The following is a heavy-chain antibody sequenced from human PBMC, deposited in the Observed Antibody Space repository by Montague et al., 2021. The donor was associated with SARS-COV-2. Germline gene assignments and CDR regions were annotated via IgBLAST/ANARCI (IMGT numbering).Heavy chain of an antibody. V-gene: IGHV4-59*01. CDR2: IYYGGSA. CDR1: GGSISSYN. CDR3: ARGFDY. Sequence: SETLSLTCTVSGGSISSYNWSWIRQPPGKGLEWLGYIYYGGSANYNPSLKSRVTISVDTSKNQFSLKLSSVTAADTAVYYCARGFDYWGQGTLVTVSS. J-gene: IGHJ4*02.